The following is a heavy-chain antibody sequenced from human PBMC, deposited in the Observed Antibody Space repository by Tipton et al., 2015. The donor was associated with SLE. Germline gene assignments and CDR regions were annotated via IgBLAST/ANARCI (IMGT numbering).Heavy chain of an antibody. CDR3: ARASFIVGSTTFWFDP. Sequence: TLSLTCTVSGGSISSYSYYWGWIRQPPGKGLEWIGSVSYSGSTHYNPSLKSRLTISVDTSKNQFSLKLNSVTATDAAVYYCARASFIVGSTTFWFDPWGQGALVIVSS. J-gene: IGHJ5*02. D-gene: IGHD1-26*01. V-gene: IGHV4-39*01. CDR2: VSYSGST. CDR1: GGSISSYSYY.